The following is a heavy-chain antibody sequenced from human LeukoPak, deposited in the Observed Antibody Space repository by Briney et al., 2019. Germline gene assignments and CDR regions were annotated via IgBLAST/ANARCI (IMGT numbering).Heavy chain of an antibody. V-gene: IGHV3-33*01. Sequence: PGGSLRLSCAASGFTFSSYGMHWVRQAPGKGLEWVAVIWYDGSNKYYADSVKGRFTISRDNSKNTLYLQMNSLRAEDTAVYYCARDDALYCSGGSCFHFDYWGQGALVTVSS. D-gene: IGHD2-15*01. CDR2: IWYDGSNK. CDR1: GFTFSSYG. J-gene: IGHJ4*02. CDR3: ARDDALYCSGGSCFHFDY.